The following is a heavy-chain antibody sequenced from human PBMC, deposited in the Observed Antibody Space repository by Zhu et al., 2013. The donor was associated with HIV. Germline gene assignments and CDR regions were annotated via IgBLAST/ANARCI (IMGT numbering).Heavy chain of an antibody. CDR2: INPKSGDT. D-gene: IGHD3-3*01. CDR3: AVIGYYDVWMVTEVNFDY. V-gene: IGHV1-2*02. Sequence: QVQLVQSGAEMKKPGASVKVSCETSGYSFTAYYIHWVRQAPGQGLEWMGWINPKSGDTNYAQRFQGRFTMTRDSSITTAYMELSRLRSDDTAVYYCAVIGYYDVWMVTEVNFDYWARDLVTVTS. J-gene: IGHJ4*02. CDR1: GYSFTAYY.